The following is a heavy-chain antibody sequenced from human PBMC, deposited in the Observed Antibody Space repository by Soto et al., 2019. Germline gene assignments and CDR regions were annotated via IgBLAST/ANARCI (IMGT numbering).Heavy chain of an antibody. CDR2: INPSGGST. J-gene: IGHJ5*02. CDR1: GYTFTSYY. Sequence: ASVKVSCKASGYTFTSYYMHWVRQAPGQGLEWMGIINPSGGSTSYAQKFQGRVTMTRDTSTSTVYMELSSLRSEDTAVYYCARSPGPGLHHYDSSGYHGWFDPWGQGTLVTVSS. V-gene: IGHV1-46*01. D-gene: IGHD3-22*01. CDR3: ARSPGPGLHHYDSSGYHGWFDP.